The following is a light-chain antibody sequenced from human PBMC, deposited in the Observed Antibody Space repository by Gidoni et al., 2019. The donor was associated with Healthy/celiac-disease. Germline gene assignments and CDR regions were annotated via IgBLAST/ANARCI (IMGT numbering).Light chain of an antibody. CDR1: QSVSSN. CDR2: GAS. J-gene: IGKJ2*01. CDR3: QQYNNWYT. Sequence: EIVMTQSPATLSVSPGERATLSCRASQSVSSNLAWYQQKPGQAPRLLLYGASTRATGIPARFSGSGSGTEFTLTISSLQSEDFAVYYCQQYNNWYTFGQGTKLESK. V-gene: IGKV3-15*01.